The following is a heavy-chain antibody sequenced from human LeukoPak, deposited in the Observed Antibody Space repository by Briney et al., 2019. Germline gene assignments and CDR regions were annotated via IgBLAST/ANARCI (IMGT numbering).Heavy chain of an antibody. CDR1: GFTLSDHW. Sequence: PGGSLRLSCADSGFTLSDHWMNWVRQPPGKGLLWVSHINVDGSDTDYADSVKGRFTISRDNARNTLYLQMDSLRVEDTAVYYCVRDGTGYSPFDLWGQGNLVTVSS. CDR3: VRDGTGYSPFDL. V-gene: IGHV3-74*01. D-gene: IGHD1-1*01. J-gene: IGHJ5*02. CDR2: INVDGSDT.